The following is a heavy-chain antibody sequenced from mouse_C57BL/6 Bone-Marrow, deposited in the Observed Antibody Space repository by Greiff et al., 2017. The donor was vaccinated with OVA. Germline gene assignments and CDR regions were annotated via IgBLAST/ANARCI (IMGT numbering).Heavy chain of an antibody. CDR1: GFTFSDFY. J-gene: IGHJ3*01. D-gene: IGHD1-1*01. V-gene: IGHV7-1*01. CDR2: SRNKANDYTT. Sequence: EVQLVESGGGLVQSGRSLRLSCATSGFTFSDFYMEWVRQAPGKGLEWIAASRNKANDYTTEYSASVKGRFIVSRDTSQSILYLQMNALRAEDTAIYYCARDADDGSSYAWFAYWGQGTLVTVSA. CDR3: ARDADDGSSYAWFAY.